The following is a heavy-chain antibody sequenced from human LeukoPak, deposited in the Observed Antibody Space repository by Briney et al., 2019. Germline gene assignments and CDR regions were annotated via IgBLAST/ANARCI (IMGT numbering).Heavy chain of an antibody. CDR2: IYPGDSDT. J-gene: IGHJ3*02. Sequence: KVSCKASGYTFTSYGISWVRQAPGQGLEWMGIIYPGDSDTRYSPSFQGQVTISADKSLSTAYLQWSSLKASDTAMYYCARYLGFVVVVAATHDAFDIWGQGTMVTVSS. D-gene: IGHD2-15*01. CDR3: ARYLGFVVVVAATHDAFDI. CDR1: GYTFTSYG. V-gene: IGHV5-51*01.